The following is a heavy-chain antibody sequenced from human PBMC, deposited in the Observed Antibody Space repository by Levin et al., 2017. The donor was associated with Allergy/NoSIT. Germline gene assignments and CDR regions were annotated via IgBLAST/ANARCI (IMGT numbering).Heavy chain of an antibody. D-gene: IGHD4-17*01. J-gene: IGHJ4*02. CDR2: ISGGTDRST. CDR1: GFTFSSYA. Sequence: GESLKISCAASGFTFSSYAMSWVRQAPGKGLERVSAISGGTDRSTYYADSVKGRFTISRDNSKNTLFLQMNRLRAEDTAVYYCAKAGYGDPRYSDYWGQGTLVTVSS. V-gene: IGHV3-23*01. CDR3: AKAGYGDPRYSDY.